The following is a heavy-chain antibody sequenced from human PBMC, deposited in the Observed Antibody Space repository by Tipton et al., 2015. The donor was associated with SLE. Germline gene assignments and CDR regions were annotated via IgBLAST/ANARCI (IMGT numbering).Heavy chain of an antibody. D-gene: IGHD3-3*01. J-gene: IGHJ3*02. CDR3: ATRRQGRITIRGMVTSPTHAFDI. V-gene: IGHV4-30-4*01. CDR1: GGSIRSSDFY. Sequence: LRLSCTVSGGSIRSSDFYWSWIRQPPGKGLEWIGYIYYSGSTYHNPSLKSRISMSMDTSKNQFSLRLGSVTAADTAVYYCATRRQGRITIRGMVTSPTHAFDIWGRGTMVAVSS. CDR2: IYYSGST.